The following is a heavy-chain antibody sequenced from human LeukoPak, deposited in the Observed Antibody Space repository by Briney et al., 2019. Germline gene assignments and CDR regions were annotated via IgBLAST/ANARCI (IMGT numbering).Heavy chain of an antibody. J-gene: IGHJ4*02. CDR1: GFTFSAYA. V-gene: IGHV3-15*01. CDR3: TTGGNYAGF. CDR2: IKGKSDGGTT. D-gene: IGHD1-7*01. Sequence: GGSLRLSCAASGFTFSAYAMSWVRQAPGKGLEWVGRIKGKSDGGTTDYAAPVKGRFTISRDDSKNTLYLQMNSLKTEDTAVYYCTTGGNYAGFWGQGTLVTVSS.